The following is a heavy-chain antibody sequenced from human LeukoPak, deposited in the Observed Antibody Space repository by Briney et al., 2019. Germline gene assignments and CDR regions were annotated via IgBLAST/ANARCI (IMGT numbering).Heavy chain of an antibody. CDR1: GGSISGNNW. CDR2: IYHSGSP. CDR3: ARVNINNWHSCDY. J-gene: IGHJ4*02. V-gene: IGHV4-4*02. Sequence: PSGTLSLTCAVSGGSISGNNWWGWVRQPPGKGLEWIGEIYHSGSPNYNPSLESRVTISVDKSRNHFFLNLSSVTAADTAVYYCARVNINNWHSCDYWGQGTLVTVSS. D-gene: IGHD1-1*01.